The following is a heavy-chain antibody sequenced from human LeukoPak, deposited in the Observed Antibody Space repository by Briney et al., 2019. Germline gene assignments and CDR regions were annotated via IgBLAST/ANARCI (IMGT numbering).Heavy chain of an antibody. CDR1: GGSISSSSHY. CDR3: ARHIFRVRAVAPINWFDP. J-gene: IGHJ5*02. D-gene: IGHD6-19*01. V-gene: IGHV4-39*01. CDR2: IYYSGST. Sequence: SETLSLTCTVSGGSISSSSHYWGWTRQPPGKGLEWIGSIYYSGSTYYNPSLKSRVTISVDTSKNQFSLKLSSVTAADTAVYYCARHIFRVRAVAPINWFDPWGQGTLVTVSS.